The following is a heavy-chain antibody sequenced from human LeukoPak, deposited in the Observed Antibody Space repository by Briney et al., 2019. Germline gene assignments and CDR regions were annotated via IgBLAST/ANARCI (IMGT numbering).Heavy chain of an antibody. CDR3: ARQVVPAAIVD. J-gene: IGHJ4*02. V-gene: IGHV4-39*01. D-gene: IGHD2-2*01. CDR2: IYYSGST. Sequence: SETLSLTCTVSGGSISSYYWGWIRQPPGKGLEWIGSIYYSGSTYYNPSLKSRVTISVDTSKNQFSLKLSSVTAADTAVYYCARQVVPAAIVDWGQGTLVTVSS. CDR1: GGSISSYY.